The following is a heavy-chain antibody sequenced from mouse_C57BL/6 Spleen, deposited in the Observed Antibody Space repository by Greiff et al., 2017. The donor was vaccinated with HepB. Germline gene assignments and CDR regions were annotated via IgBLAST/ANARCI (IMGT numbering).Heavy chain of an antibody. CDR2: ISGGGGNT. CDR3: ARRLYAMDY. Sequence: EVQLVESGGGLVKPGGSLKLSCAASGFTFSSYTMSWVRQTPEKRLEWVATISGGGGNTYYPDSVKGRFTISRDNAKNTLYLQMSSLRSEDTALYYCARRLYAMDYWGQGTSVTVSS. CDR1: GFTFSSYT. D-gene: IGHD2-2*01. J-gene: IGHJ4*01. V-gene: IGHV5-9*01.